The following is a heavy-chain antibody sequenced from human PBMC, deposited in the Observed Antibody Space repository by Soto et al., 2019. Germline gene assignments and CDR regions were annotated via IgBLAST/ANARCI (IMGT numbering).Heavy chain of an antibody. V-gene: IGHV1-46*01. J-gene: IGHJ3*02. Sequence: ASVNVSCKASGYTFTSYYMHWVRQAPGQGLEWMGIINPSGGSTSYAQKFQGRVTMTRDTSTSTVYTELSSLRSEDTSVYYCARAHTPIIAVAGDAFDIWGQGTMVTVSS. CDR3: ARAHTPIIAVAGDAFDI. CDR2: INPSGGST. D-gene: IGHD6-19*01. CDR1: GYTFTSYY.